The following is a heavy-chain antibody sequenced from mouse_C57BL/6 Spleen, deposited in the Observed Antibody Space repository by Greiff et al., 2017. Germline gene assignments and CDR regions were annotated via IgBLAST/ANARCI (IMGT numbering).Heavy chain of an antibody. V-gene: IGHV1-64*01. CDR2: IHPNSGST. D-gene: IGHD3-2*02. Sequence: QVQLKQPGAELVKPGASVKLSCKASGYTFTSYWMHWVKQRPGQGLEWIGMIHPNSGSTNYNEKFKSKATLTVDKSSSTAYMQLSSLTSEDSAVYYCARWGSGSAWFAYWGQGTLVTVSA. CDR3: ARWGSGSAWFAY. J-gene: IGHJ3*01. CDR1: GYTFTSYW.